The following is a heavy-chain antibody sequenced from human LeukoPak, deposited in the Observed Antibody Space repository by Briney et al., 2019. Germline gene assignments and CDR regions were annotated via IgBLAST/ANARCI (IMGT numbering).Heavy chain of an antibody. CDR3: ARDHRTEGDGYYFVNELWYFDL. CDR1: GYTFTSYY. D-gene: IGHD3-22*01. J-gene: IGHJ2*01. CDR2: INPTNEKT. V-gene: IGHV1-3*01. Sequence: ASVKVPCKASGYTFTSYYMHWVRQAPGQRLEWMGWINPTNEKTKYSEKFQGRVTISRDTGASTVYMELSSVRSEDTAVYYCARDHRTEGDGYYFVNELWYFDLWGRGTLVTVSS.